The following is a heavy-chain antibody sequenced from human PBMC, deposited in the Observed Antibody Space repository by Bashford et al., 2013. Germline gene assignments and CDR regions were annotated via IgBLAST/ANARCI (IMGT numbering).Heavy chain of an antibody. J-gene: IGHJ3*01. CDR3: ANSYYLDSSGYYSEGAFDL. CDR1: GGSISSGTYY. Sequence: SETLSLTCTVSGGSISSGTYYWSWIRQHPGKGLEWIGYFFYSGTTYYNPSLKSRLTISVDTSKNQFSLKLSSVTAADTAVYYCANSYYLDSSGYYSEGAFDLWGQGTMVTVSS. CDR2: FFYSGTT. V-gene: IGHV4-31*03. D-gene: IGHD3-22*01.